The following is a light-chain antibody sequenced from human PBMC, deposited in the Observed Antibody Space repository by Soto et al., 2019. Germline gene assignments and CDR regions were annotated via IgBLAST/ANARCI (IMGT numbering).Light chain of an antibody. J-gene: IGKJ1*01. CDR2: DAS. V-gene: IGKV3-11*01. Sequence: EIVLTQSPATLSLSPGERATLSCRASQSVSSSLAWYQQKPGQAPRLLIYDASNRATGIPARFSGSGSGTDFTLTISSLEPEDFAVYHCQQRSNWTFGQGTKVDIK. CDR1: QSVSSS. CDR3: QQRSNWT.